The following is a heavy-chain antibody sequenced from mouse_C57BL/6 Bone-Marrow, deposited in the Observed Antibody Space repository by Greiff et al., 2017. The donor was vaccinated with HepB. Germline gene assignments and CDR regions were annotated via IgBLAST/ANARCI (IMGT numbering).Heavy chain of an antibody. D-gene: IGHD2-1*01. V-gene: IGHV1-19*01. J-gene: IGHJ4*01. CDR2: INPYNGGT. CDR3: ARSHGNSYYYAMDY. CDR1: GYTFTDYY. Sequence: VQLQQSGPVLVKPGASVKMSCKASGYTFTDYYMNWVKQSHGKSLEWIGVINPYNGGTSYNQKFKGKATLTVDKSSSTAYMELNSLTSEDSAVYYCARSHGNSYYYAMDYWGQGTSVTVSS.